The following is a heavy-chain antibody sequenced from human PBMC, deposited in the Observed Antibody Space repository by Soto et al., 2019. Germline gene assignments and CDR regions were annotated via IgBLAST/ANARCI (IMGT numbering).Heavy chain of an antibody. V-gene: IGHV3-23*01. CDR1: GFTFSSYA. CDR3: AKVAPVVVTAILLYYFDY. D-gene: IGHD2-21*02. CDR2: ISGSGGST. Sequence: GGSLRLSCKASGFTFSSYAMSWVRQAPGKGLEWVSAISGSGGSTYYADSVKGRFTISRDNSKNTLYLQMNSLRAEDTAVYYCAKVAPVVVTAILLYYFDYWGQGTLVTVSS. J-gene: IGHJ4*02.